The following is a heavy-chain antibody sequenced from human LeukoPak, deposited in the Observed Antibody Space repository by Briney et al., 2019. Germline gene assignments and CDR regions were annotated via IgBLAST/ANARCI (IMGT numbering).Heavy chain of an antibody. CDR3: ANGDFYNMDV. CDR1: GGSISSITSHTYY. Sequence: SETLSLTCTVSGGSISSITSHTYYWGWIRQPPGKGLEWIGSIYYSGSVYYNPSLKSRLTISVETSKNQFSLKLSSVTAADTAVYYCANGDFYNMDVWGKGTTVTVSS. D-gene: IGHD2-21*02. J-gene: IGHJ6*03. V-gene: IGHV4-39*07. CDR2: IYYSGSV.